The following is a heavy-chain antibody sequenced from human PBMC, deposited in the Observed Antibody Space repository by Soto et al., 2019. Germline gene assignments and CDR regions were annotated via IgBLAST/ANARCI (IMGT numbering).Heavy chain of an antibody. J-gene: IGHJ4*02. CDR3: ASLYDSSGYYVDY. D-gene: IGHD3-22*01. V-gene: IGHV4-30-4*01. CDR1: GGPISSGDYY. Sequence: SETLSLTCTVSGGPISSGDYYWSWIRQPPGKGLEWIGYIYYSGSTYYNPSLKSRVTISVDTSKNQFSLKLSSVTAADTAVYYCASLYDSSGYYVDYWGQGTLVTVSS. CDR2: IYYSGST.